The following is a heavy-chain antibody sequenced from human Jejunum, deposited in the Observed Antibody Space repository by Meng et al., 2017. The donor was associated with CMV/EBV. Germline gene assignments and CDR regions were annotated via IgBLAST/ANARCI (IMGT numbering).Heavy chain of an antibody. J-gene: IGHJ4*02. V-gene: IGHV4-30-2*01. Sequence: VSGGSVSSGAYSWNWIRQPPGKGLEWIGYIYHNGRAFYNPSLGSRVTISVDTSKNQFSLKLTSMTAADTAVYYCARATRSREGGFDYWGQGTLVTVS. CDR2: IYHNGRA. CDR3: ARATRSREGGFDY. CDR1: GGSVSSGAYS.